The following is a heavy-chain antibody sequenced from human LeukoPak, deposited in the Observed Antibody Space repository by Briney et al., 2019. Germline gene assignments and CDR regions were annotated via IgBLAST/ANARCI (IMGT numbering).Heavy chain of an antibody. CDR2: AGWAGGTT. J-gene: IGHJ4*02. CDR3: AKELDTMFFDY. D-gene: IGHD3-10*02. V-gene: IGHV3-43*01. CDR1: GFNFDRYT. Sequence: GGSLRLSCATSGFNFDRYTIHWVRQAPGKGLEWVSLAGWAGGTTFYSDSVRGRSTISRDSGRKSVYLQMNSLTTDDTAFYFCAKELDTMFFDYWGQGALVTVSS.